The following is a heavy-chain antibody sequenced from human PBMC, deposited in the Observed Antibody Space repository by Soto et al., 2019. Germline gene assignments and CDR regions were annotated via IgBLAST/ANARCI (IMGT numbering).Heavy chain of an antibody. D-gene: IGHD5-18*01. Sequence: GASVKVSCKASGYRFTTYYIHWVRQAPGQGLEWMGRMNIDTGGTTYAQKFQGRVTMTRDTSISTAYMEVSSVKSDDPAMYYCARDGNFAFRGYSFAFDLWGQGTLVTVSS. CDR3: ARDGNFAFRGYSFAFDL. CDR2: MNIDTGGT. V-gene: IGHV1-2*06. CDR1: GYRFTTYY. J-gene: IGHJ4*02.